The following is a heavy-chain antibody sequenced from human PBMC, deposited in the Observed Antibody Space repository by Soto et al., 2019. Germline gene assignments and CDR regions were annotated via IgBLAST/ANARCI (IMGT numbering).Heavy chain of an antibody. J-gene: IGHJ6*02. CDR1: GDSVTSGSYY. D-gene: IGHD7-27*01. CDR3: AREWGLLPYYVMNV. V-gene: IGHV4-61*03. Sequence: PSETLSLTCIVSGDSVTSGSYYWTWLRQPPGKGLEWIGYISYTGRTKYNPSLQSRVTISVDTSKNDFSVNLSSVTAADTAVYFCAREWGLLPYYVMNVWGHGTAVTVSS. CDR2: ISYTGRT.